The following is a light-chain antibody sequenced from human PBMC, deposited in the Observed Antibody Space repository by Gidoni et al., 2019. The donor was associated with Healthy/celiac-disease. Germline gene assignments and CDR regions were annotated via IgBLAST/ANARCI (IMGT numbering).Light chain of an antibody. CDR1: QSILYSSNNKNY. CDR2: WAS. J-gene: IGKJ5*01. V-gene: IGKV4-1*01. CDR3: QQYYSTPVT. Sequence: DIVMTQSPDSLAVSLGERATINCKSSQSILYSSNNKNYLAWYQQIPGQPPQLLIYWASTRESGVPDRFSGSGSGTDFTLTISSLQAEDVAVYYCQQYYSTPVTFXQXTRLEIK.